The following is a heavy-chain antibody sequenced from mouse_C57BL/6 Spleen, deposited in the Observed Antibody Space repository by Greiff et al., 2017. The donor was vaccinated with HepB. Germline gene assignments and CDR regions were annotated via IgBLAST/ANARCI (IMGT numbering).Heavy chain of an antibody. D-gene: IGHD2-4*01. V-gene: IGHV1-55*01. CDR1: GYTFTSYW. CDR3: AKEGICYDYDGRGGYAMDY. J-gene: IGHJ4*01. CDR2: IYPGSGST. Sequence: QVQLQQPGAELVKPGASVKMSCKASGYTFTSYWITWVKQRPGQGLEWIGDIYPGSGSTNYNEKFKSKATLTVDTSSSTAYMQLSSLTSEDSAVYYCAKEGICYDYDGRGGYAMDYWGQGTSVTVSS.